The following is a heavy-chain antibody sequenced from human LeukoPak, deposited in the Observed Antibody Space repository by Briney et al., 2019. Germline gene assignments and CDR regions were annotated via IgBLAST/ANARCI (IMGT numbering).Heavy chain of an antibody. V-gene: IGHV4-38-2*01. Sequence: SETLSLTCAVSGYSISSGYYWGWIRQPPGKGLEWIGSIYHSGSTYYNPSLKSRVTISVDTSKNQFSLKLSSVTAADTAVYYCARAAYDSSGQFDYWGQGTLVTVSS. CDR2: IYHSGST. CDR1: GYSISSGYY. CDR3: ARAAYDSSGQFDY. J-gene: IGHJ4*02. D-gene: IGHD3-22*01.